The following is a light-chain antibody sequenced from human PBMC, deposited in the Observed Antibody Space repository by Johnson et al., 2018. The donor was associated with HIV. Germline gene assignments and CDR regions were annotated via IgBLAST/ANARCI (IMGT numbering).Light chain of an antibody. V-gene: IGLV1-51*01. CDR2: DRN. Sequence: QSVLTQPPSVSAAPGQKVTISCSGNTSNIGSNSVSWYQHLPGIAPKLLVYDRNKRPSGIPDRFSDSQSGTSATLAITGLQTGDEAAYYCGTWDTSLGAQYFFGSGTKVTVL. CDR1: TSNIGSNS. CDR3: GTWDTSLGAQYF. J-gene: IGLJ1*01.